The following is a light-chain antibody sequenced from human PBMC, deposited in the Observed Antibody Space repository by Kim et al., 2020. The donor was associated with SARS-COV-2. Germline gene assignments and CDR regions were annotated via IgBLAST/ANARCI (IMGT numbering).Light chain of an antibody. CDR3: QQYGSSPT. CDR1: QSVSSSY. CDR2: GAS. J-gene: IGKJ4*01. Sequence: LSPGERATLSCRASQSVSSSYLAWYQQKPGQAPTLLIYGASSRATGIPDRFSGSGSGTDFTLTISRLEPEDFAVYYCQQYGSSPTFGGGTKVDIK. V-gene: IGKV3-20*01.